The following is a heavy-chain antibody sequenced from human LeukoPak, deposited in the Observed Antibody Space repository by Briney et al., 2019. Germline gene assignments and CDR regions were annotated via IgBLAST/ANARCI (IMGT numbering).Heavy chain of an antibody. CDR3: ARTVGMTTVTYYFDY. D-gene: IGHD4-17*01. Sequence: SEKVSCKASGGTFSSYAISWVRQAPGQGLEWMGGIIPIFGTANYAQKFQGRVTITADESTSTAYMELSSLRSEDTAVYYCARTVGMTTVTYYFDYWGQGTLVTVSS. J-gene: IGHJ4*02. CDR1: GGTFSSYA. V-gene: IGHV1-69*13. CDR2: IIPIFGTA.